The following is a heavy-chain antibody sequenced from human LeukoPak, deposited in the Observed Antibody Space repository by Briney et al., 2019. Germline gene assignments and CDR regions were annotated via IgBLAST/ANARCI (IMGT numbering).Heavy chain of an antibody. V-gene: IGHV3-23*01. D-gene: IGHD3-10*01. CDR3: AKVRGYYGSGTPLY. Sequence: GGSLRLSCAASGFTFSSYAMSWVRQAPGKGLEWVSAISGSGGSTYYADSVKGRFTISRDNSKNTLYLQMNSLRAEDTAVYYCAKVRGYYGSGTPLYSGQGTLVTVFS. J-gene: IGHJ4*02. CDR2: ISGSGGST. CDR1: GFTFSSYA.